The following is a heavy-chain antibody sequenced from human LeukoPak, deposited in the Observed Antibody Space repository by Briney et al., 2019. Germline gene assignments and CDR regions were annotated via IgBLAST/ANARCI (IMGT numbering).Heavy chain of an antibody. D-gene: IGHD6-13*01. CDR3: ARHIVAAGMNYYYYYMDV. CDR2: IYYSGST. Sequence: SETLSLTCTVSGGSISSSSYYWGWIRQPPGKGLEWIGSIYYSGSTYYNPSLKSRVTISVDTSKNQFSLKLSSVTAADTAVYYCARHIVAAGMNYYYYYMDVWGKGTTVTVSS. CDR1: GGSISSSSYY. J-gene: IGHJ6*03. V-gene: IGHV4-39*07.